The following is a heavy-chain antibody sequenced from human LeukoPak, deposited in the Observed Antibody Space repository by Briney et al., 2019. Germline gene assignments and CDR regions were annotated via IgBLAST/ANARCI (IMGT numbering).Heavy chain of an antibody. Sequence: GGSPRLSCAASRFTFNTYWMSWVRRAPGKGLEWVATINRDGSEKYYVDPVKGRFTISRDNAKNSLYLQMNSLRPEDTAVYYCAKEFSATPRAAAQTGDAFDVWGQGTMVTVSS. J-gene: IGHJ3*01. CDR3: AKEFSATPRAAAQTGDAFDV. CDR2: INRDGSEK. V-gene: IGHV3-7*04. D-gene: IGHD7-27*01. CDR1: RFTFNTYW.